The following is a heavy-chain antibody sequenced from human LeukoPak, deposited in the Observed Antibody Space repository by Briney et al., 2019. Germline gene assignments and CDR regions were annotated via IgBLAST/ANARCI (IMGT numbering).Heavy chain of an antibody. CDR2: IYYRGST. CDR3: AREGTAGTNLDWFNP. J-gene: IGHJ5*02. CDR1: GGSMSNYY. Sequence: SETLSLTCTVSGGSMSNYYWTWMRQPPGKGLEWIGNIYYRGSTNYNPSLKSRVSISVDTSKNQFSLKLSSVTAADTAVYYCAREGTAGTNLDWFNPWGKGTLVTVSS. V-gene: IGHV4-59*01. D-gene: IGHD1-1*01.